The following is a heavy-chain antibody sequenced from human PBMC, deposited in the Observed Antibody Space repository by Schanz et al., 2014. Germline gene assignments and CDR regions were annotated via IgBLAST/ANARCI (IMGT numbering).Heavy chain of an antibody. CDR3: ARGGYSSGWYDRDIAHFDY. CDR2: ISPYTGNT. J-gene: IGHJ4*02. Sequence: QVQLEQSGAEAKKPGASVKVSCKTSGYAFSDYGITWVRQAPGQGLQWMGWISPYTGNTNYAQTLQGRITLTTDTATSTAYMELRSLRSDDTAVYYCARGGYSSGWYDRDIAHFDYWGQGTLVTVSS. D-gene: IGHD6-19*01. CDR1: GYAFSDYG. V-gene: IGHV1-18*01.